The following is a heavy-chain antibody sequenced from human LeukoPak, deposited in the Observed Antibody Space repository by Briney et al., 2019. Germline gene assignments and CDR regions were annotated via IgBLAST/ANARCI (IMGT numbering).Heavy chain of an antibody. CDR3: PRGRSSSWYGAYYFDY. Sequence: GGSLRLSCAASGFTFSDYYMSWIRQAPGKGLEWVSYISSSGSTIYYAVSVKGRFTISRDNAKNSLYLQMNSLRAEDTAVYYCPRGRSSSWYGAYYFDYWGQGTLVTVSS. J-gene: IGHJ4*02. V-gene: IGHV3-11*04. CDR2: ISSSGSTI. CDR1: GFTFSDYY. D-gene: IGHD6-13*01.